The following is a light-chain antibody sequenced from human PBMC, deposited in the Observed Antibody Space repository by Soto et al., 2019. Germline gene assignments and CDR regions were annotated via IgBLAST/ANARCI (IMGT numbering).Light chain of an antibody. Sequence: DIQMTQSPSSLSASVGDRVTITCRASQTIIRYLNWYQQKPGRAPNLLIYAASSLQSGVPSRFCGSGSGTEVTLTISSLRPEHFAAYYCQQGYSTLFTFGAGTKVDIK. CDR1: QTIIRY. J-gene: IGKJ3*01. CDR2: AAS. V-gene: IGKV1-39*01. CDR3: QQGYSTLFT.